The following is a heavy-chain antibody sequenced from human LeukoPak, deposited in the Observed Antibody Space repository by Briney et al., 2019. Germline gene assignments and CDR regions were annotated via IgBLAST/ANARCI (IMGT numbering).Heavy chain of an antibody. CDR1: GFTFSNYA. CDR3: ARDNREQQLVPPTFDY. D-gene: IGHD6-13*01. CDR2: ISGSGDST. Sequence: GGSLRLSCAASGFTFSNYAMSWVRQAPGKGLEWVSSISGSGDSTYYADSVKGRFTISRDNSKNTLYLQMNSLRAEDTAVYYCARDNREQQLVPPTFDYWGQGTLVTVSS. V-gene: IGHV3-23*01. J-gene: IGHJ4*02.